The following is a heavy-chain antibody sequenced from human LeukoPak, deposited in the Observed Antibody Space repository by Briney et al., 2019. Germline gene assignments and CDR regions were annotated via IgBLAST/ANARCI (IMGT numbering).Heavy chain of an antibody. CDR1: GFTFSSYW. CDR3: ARDYYDSSGYFDGLNY. V-gene: IGHV3-74*01. D-gene: IGHD3-22*01. J-gene: IGHJ4*02. CDR2: INSDGSST. Sequence: GGSLRLSCAASGFTFSSYWMHWVRQAPGKGLVWVSRINSDGSSTSYADSVKGRFTISRDNAKYTLYLQMNSLRAEDTAVYYCARDYYDSSGYFDGLNYWGQGTLVTVSS.